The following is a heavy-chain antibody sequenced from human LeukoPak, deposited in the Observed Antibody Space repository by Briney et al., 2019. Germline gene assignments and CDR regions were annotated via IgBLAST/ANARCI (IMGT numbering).Heavy chain of an antibody. D-gene: IGHD3-22*01. CDR1: GFTFSPYG. CDR3: ARCPESSGYYYELDS. V-gene: IGHV3-30*03. Sequence: PGRSLRLSCAASGFTFSPYGMHWVRRAPGKGLEWVAVISYHGNNKYYADSVKGRFTISRDNSKNTLYLQMNSLRAEDTAVYYCARCPESSGYYYELDSWGQGTLVTVSS. J-gene: IGHJ4*02. CDR2: ISYHGNNK.